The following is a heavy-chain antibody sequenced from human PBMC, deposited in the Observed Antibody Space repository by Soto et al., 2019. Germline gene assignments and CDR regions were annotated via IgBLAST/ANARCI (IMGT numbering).Heavy chain of an antibody. Sequence: GESLKISCKGSGYSFTSYWIGWVRQMPGKGLEWMGIIYPGDSDTRYSSSFQGQVTISADKSISTAYLQWSSLKASDTAMCYCARHSGDSQGYYYYYMDVWGKGTTVTVSS. V-gene: IGHV5-51*01. D-gene: IGHD4-17*01. J-gene: IGHJ6*03. CDR1: GYSFTSYW. CDR3: ARHSGDSQGYYYYYMDV. CDR2: IYPGDSDT.